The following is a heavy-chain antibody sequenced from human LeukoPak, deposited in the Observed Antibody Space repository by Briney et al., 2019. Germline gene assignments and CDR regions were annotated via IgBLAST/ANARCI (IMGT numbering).Heavy chain of an antibody. Sequence: SETLSLTCTASGGSISSYYWSWIRQPPGKGLEWIGYIYYSGSTNYNPSLKSRVTISVDTSKNQFSLKLSSVTAADTAVYYCAKAPSGSYVPFEFWGQGTLVTVSS. V-gene: IGHV4-59*01. CDR2: IYYSGST. D-gene: IGHD1-26*01. J-gene: IGHJ4*02. CDR3: AKAPSGSYVPFEF. CDR1: GGSISSYY.